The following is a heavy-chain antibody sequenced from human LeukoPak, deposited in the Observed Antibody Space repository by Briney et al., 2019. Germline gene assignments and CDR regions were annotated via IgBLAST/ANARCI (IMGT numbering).Heavy chain of an antibody. J-gene: IGHJ4*02. V-gene: IGHV1-46*01. CDR2: INPSGGST. Sequence: GASVKVSCKASGYAFTSYYMHWVRQAPGQGLEWMGIINPSGGSTSYAQKFQGRVIMTRDMSTSTVFMELRSLRSEDTAMYYCARDQAVAGTLDYWGQGTLVTVSS. CDR1: GYAFTSYY. D-gene: IGHD6-19*01. CDR3: ARDQAVAGTLDY.